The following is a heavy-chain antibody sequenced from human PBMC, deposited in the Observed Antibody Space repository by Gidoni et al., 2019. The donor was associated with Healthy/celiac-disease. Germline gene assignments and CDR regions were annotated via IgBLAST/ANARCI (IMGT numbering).Heavy chain of an antibody. V-gene: IGHV1-2*02. CDR2: INPNSGGT. J-gene: IGHJ4*02. CDR1: GYPFTGSY. CDR3: ARGPGYSSSWYGGDY. D-gene: IGHD6-13*01. Sequence: QVQLVQSGAEAKKPGASVKVSCKASGYPFTGSYMHWVRQAPGQGLEWLGWINPNSGGTNYAQKFQGRVTMTRDTSISTAYMELSRLRSDDTAVYYCARGPGYSSSWYGGDYWGQGTLVTVSS.